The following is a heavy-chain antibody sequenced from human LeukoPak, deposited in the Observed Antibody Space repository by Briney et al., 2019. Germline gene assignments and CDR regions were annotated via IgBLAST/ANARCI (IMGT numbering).Heavy chain of an antibody. CDR2: ISGSGGTT. CDR3: AKMVGGIFGPFDY. J-gene: IGHJ4*02. V-gene: IGHV3-23*01. CDR1: GFTFSSYA. D-gene: IGHD3/OR15-3a*01. Sequence: GGSLRLSCAASGFTFSSYAMSWVRQAPGKGLEWVSAISGSGGTTYYADSVKGRFTISRDNSKNTLYLQMNSLRAEDTAVYYCAKMVGGIFGPFDYWGQGTLVSVSS.